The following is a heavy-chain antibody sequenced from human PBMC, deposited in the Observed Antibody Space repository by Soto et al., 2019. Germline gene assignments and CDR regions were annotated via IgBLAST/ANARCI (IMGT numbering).Heavy chain of an antibody. CDR1: GFTFSSYG. D-gene: IGHD2-15*01. Sequence: GESLKISCAASGFTFSSYGMHWVRQAPGKGLEWVAVISYDGSNKYYADSVKGRFTISRDNSKKTLYLQMNSLRAEDTAVYYWAKGRGVVVVVAGYDAFDIWGQGTMVTVS. J-gene: IGHJ3*02. V-gene: IGHV3-30*18. CDR2: ISYDGSNK. CDR3: AKGRGVVVVVAGYDAFDI.